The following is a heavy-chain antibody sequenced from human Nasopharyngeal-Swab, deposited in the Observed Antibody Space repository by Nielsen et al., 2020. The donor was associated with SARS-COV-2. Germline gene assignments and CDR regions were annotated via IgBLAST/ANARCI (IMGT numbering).Heavy chain of an antibody. CDR3: TTDFYFDY. J-gene: IGHJ4*02. CDR2: IGDKDHNYAT. CDR1: GFTFSDSA. Sequence: GESLKISCAASGFTFSDSAIRWVRQASGKGLEWVGLIGDKDHNYATTYGASVQGRFTISRDDSKNTAFLQMDSLKTEDTALYYCTTDFYFDYWGQGTLVTVSS. V-gene: IGHV3-73*01.